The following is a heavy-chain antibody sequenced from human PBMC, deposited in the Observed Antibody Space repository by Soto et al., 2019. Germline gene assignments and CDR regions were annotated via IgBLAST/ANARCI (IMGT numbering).Heavy chain of an antibody. D-gene: IGHD2-8*02. Sequence: LRLSCAASGFTFSSYAMHWVRQAPGKGLEWVAVISKDGNVKYYAESVKGRFTISRDNSKNTLYLQMNSLGAEDTAAYYCTGEVASGYWGQGTLVTVSS. CDR1: GFTFSSYA. J-gene: IGHJ4*02. CDR3: TGEVASGY. CDR2: ISKDGNVK. V-gene: IGHV3-30*04.